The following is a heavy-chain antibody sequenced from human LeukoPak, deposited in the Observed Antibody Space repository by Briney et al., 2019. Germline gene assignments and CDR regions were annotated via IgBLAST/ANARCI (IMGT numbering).Heavy chain of an antibody. CDR1: GGSFGGYC. Sequence: SESLSLTCAIYGGSFGGYCWSWIRQPPGKGLEWIGEINHSGSTNYNPSLKSRVTISVDTSKNHFSLKLSSVTAADTAVYYCAGPGAGDLDYWGQGTLVTVSS. V-gene: IGHV4-34*01. J-gene: IGHJ4*02. CDR3: AGPGAGDLDY. CDR2: INHSGST. D-gene: IGHD3-10*01.